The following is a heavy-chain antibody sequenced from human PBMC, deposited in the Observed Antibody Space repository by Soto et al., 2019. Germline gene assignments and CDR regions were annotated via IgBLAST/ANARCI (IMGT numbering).Heavy chain of an antibody. CDR1: GDSVSSNSAA. Sequence: SQTLSPTCVISGDSVSSNSAAWNWIRLSPSRGLEWLARTYYRSRWYNDYAVSVRSRITVNPDTSKNQFSLQLTSVTPEDTAVYYCAGTTSHHWLYMDVWGKGATVTVSS. CDR2: TYYRSRWYN. CDR3: AGTTSHHWLYMDV. D-gene: IGHD1-7*01. J-gene: IGHJ6*03. V-gene: IGHV6-1*01.